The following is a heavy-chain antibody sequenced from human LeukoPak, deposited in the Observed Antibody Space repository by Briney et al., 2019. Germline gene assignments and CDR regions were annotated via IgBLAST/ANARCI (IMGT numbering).Heavy chain of an antibody. CDR2: IYYTGTT. CDR3: ARGEDFERYYLAY. CDR1: GGSISIYY. D-gene: IGHD3-9*01. J-gene: IGHJ4*02. V-gene: IGHV4-59*01. Sequence: SETLSLTCSVAGGSISIYYWTWIRQIPWMGLEWIGYIYYTGTTNYNPLFESRATISVDTSKNQFSLKLTSVTAADTAVYFCARGEDFERYYLAYWGQGTLVTVSS.